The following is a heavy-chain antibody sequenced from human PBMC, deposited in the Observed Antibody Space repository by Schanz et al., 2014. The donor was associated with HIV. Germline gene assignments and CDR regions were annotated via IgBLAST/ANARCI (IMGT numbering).Heavy chain of an antibody. Sequence: EQLLESGGGLEQPGGSLRLSCAASGFNFNNYAMTWVRQAPGKGLEWVSSISESGGRTYYADSVNGRFTISRDNSKNTLYLQMTTLRIDDTAVYYCAKPEYDSSGNSQSHFDYWGQGTLVTVSS. V-gene: IGHV3-23*01. CDR1: GFNFNNYA. D-gene: IGHD3-22*01. J-gene: IGHJ4*02. CDR3: AKPEYDSSGNSQSHFDY. CDR2: ISESGGRT.